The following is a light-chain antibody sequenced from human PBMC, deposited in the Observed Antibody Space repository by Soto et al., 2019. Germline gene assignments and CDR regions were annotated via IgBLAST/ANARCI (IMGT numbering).Light chain of an antibody. CDR2: GAS. J-gene: IGKJ1*01. Sequence: EIVLTQSPGTLSLSPGERATLSCRASQSFNSNYLAWYQQKPGQAPRLLIYGASSRATGIPDRFSGSGSGTDFALTISRLGPEDFAVYYFQKYGSSPLTFGQGTKVEIK. V-gene: IGKV3-20*01. CDR3: QKYGSSPLT. CDR1: QSFNSNY.